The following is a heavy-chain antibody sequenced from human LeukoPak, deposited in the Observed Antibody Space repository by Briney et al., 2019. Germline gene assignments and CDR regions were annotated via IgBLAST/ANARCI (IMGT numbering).Heavy chain of an antibody. CDR3: AREAAAGNYLDY. J-gene: IGHJ4*02. CDR2: ISSGSSYI. Sequence: GGSLRLSCAASGFTLSSYNMKWVRQAPGKGLEWVSFISSGSSYIYYADSVKGRFTISRDNAKNSLYLQVNSLRAEDTAVYYCAREAAAGNYLDYWGQGTLVTVSS. CDR1: GFTLSSYN. D-gene: IGHD6-13*01. V-gene: IGHV3-21*01.